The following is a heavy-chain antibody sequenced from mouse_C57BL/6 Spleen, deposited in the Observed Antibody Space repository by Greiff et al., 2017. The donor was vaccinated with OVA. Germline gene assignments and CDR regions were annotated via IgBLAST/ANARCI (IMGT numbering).Heavy chain of an antibody. CDR1: GYSITSGYD. J-gene: IGHJ4*01. V-gene: IGHV3-1*01. Sequence: EVKLVESGPGMVKPSQSLSLTCTVTGYSITSGYDWHWIRHFPGNKLEWMGYISYSGSTNYNPSLKSRISITHDTSKNHFFLKLNSVTTEDTATYYCARADYYVAMDYWGQGTSVTVSS. D-gene: IGHD1-1*01. CDR2: ISYSGST. CDR3: ARADYYVAMDY.